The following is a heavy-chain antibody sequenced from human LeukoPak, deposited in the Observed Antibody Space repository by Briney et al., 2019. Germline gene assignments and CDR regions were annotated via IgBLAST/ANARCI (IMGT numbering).Heavy chain of an antibody. CDR1: GFTFSAYA. D-gene: IGHD2-8*01. CDR2: IGSDNKP. Sequence: PGGSLRLSCEASGFTFSAYAMTWVRQAPGQGLEWVSSIGSDNKPHYSESVKGRYTISRDNSKNTVYLEMNNLRAEDTAIYYCAKVAVGPLSRPTHVALYYGMDVWGQGTTVTVSS. CDR3: AKVAVGPLSRPTHVALYYGMDV. V-gene: IGHV3-23*05. J-gene: IGHJ6*02.